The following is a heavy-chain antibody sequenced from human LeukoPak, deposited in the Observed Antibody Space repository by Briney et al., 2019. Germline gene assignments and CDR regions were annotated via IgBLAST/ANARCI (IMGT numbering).Heavy chain of an antibody. CDR1: EFPFSKAW. CDR2: IKSKTDGGTT. J-gene: IGHJ4*02. V-gene: IGHV3-15*01. Sequence: GGSLRLSCAVSEFPFSKAWMSWVRQAQGKGLEWVGRIKSKTDGGTTDYAAPVKGRFTISRDDSKNTLYLQMNSLKTEDTAVYYCTSVGFGPYYFDNWGQGTLVTVSS. D-gene: IGHD3-10*01. CDR3: TSVGFGPYYFDN.